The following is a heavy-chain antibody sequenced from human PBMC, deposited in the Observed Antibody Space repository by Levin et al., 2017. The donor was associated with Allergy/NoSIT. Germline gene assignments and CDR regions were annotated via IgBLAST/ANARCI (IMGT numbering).Heavy chain of an antibody. J-gene: IGHJ6*03. CDR1: GGSISSYY. CDR3: ARVFTIFDYYYMDV. D-gene: IGHD3-3*01. CDR2: IYYSGST. V-gene: IGHV4-59*01. Sequence: SETLSLTCTVSGGSISSYYWSWIRQPPGKGLEWIGYIYYSGSTNYNPSLKSRVTISVDTSKNQFSLKLSSVTAADTAVYYCARVFTIFDYYYMDVWGKGTTVTVSS.